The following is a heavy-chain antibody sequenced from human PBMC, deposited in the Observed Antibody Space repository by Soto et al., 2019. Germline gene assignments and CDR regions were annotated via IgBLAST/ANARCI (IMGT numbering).Heavy chain of an antibody. CDR2: IIDSGGST. CDR1: GFTFSSCA. J-gene: IGHJ6*02. Sequence: GGSLRLSCGASGFTFSSCAMGWFRQAPGKGLDWVSDIIDSGGSTYYADSVKGPFTISRDNSKSTLYLQMNSLRAEDTALYYCAKPPLAVAGYLNCMDVWGQGTTVTVSS. D-gene: IGHD6-19*01. CDR3: AKPPLAVAGYLNCMDV. V-gene: IGHV3-23*01.